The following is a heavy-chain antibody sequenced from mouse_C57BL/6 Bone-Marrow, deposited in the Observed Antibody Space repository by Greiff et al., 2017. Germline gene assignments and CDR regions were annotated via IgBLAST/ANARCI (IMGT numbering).Heavy chain of an antibody. CDR1: GFSLTSYG. V-gene: IGHV2-5*01. D-gene: IGHD2-5*01. J-gene: IGHJ4*01. CDR3: AKASNYAGASMDY. CDR2: IWRGGST. Sequence: VHLVESGPGLVQPSQSLSITCTVSGFSLTSYGVHWVRQSPGKGLEWLGVIWRGGSTDYNAAFMSRLSITKDNSKSQVFFKMNRLQADDTAIYYCAKASNYAGASMDYWGQGTSVTVSS.